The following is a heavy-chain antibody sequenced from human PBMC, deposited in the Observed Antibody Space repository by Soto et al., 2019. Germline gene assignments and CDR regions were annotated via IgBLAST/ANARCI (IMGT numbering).Heavy chain of an antibody. CDR3: ARGVDTAMVTGYGMDV. V-gene: IGHV4-34*01. Sequence: SETLSLTCAVYGGSFSGYYLSWIRQPPGKGLEWIGEINHNGSTNYNPSLKSRVTISVDTSKNQFSLKLSSVTAADTAVYYCARGVDTAMVTGYGMDVWGQGTTVTVSS. CDR1: GGSFSGYY. D-gene: IGHD5-18*01. J-gene: IGHJ6*02. CDR2: INHNGST.